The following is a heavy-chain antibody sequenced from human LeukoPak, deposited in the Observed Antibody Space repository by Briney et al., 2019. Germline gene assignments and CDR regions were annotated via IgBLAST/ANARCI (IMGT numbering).Heavy chain of an antibody. D-gene: IGHD2/OR15-2a*01. J-gene: IGHJ5*02. Sequence: SETLSLTCSVSGDSVISGPYYWTWIRQSAGKGLEWIGRIYVTGNVDYNPSLKSRVTISMDTSNGQFSLTLTSVTAADTAVYFCARGKIREYSTSSSGWFDPWGQGILVIVSS. CDR2: IYVTGNV. CDR1: GDSVISGPYY. CDR3: ARGKIREYSTSSSGWFDP. V-gene: IGHV4-61*02.